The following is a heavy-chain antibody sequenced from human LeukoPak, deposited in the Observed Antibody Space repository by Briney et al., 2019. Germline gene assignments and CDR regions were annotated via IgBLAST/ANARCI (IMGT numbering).Heavy chain of an antibody. Sequence: GGSLRLSCAASGFTFSSYAMNWVRQAPGKGLEWVSAISGSGGSTYYADSVKGRFTISRDNSKNTLYLQMNSLRAEDTAVYYCAKVARDIYYYYYMDVWGKGTTVTVSS. J-gene: IGHJ6*03. V-gene: IGHV3-23*01. CDR1: GFTFSSYA. CDR2: ISGSGGST. CDR3: AKVARDIYYYYYMDV.